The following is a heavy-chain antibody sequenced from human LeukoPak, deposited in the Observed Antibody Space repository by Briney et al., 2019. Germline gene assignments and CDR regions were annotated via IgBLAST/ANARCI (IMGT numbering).Heavy chain of an antibody. CDR2: ISRSGDRT. J-gene: IGHJ4*02. CDR3: AKELRPNDY. V-gene: IGHV3-23*01. CDR1: GITLSNSA. Sequence: PGGSLRLSCAASGITLSNSAMSWVRQAPGKGLEWVSAISRSGDRTFYADSVKGRFTISRDSSIDTLFLQMNSLRAEDTAVYFCAKELRPNDYWGQGTLVTVPS. D-gene: IGHD2-15*01.